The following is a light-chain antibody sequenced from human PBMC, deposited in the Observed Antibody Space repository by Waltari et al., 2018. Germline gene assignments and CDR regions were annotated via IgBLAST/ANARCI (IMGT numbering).Light chain of an antibody. J-gene: IGLJ2*01. CDR3: SSYAGSNTVVV. V-gene: IGLV2-23*02. CDR2: DVT. Sequence: QSALTQPASVSGSPGQSITISCTGASSDVGSYHLVSWYQQHPGKAPKLLIYDVTQRPSGVSDRFSGSKSGNTASLTISVLQAEDEADYHCSSYAGSNTVVVFGGGTKVTVL. CDR1: SSDVGSYHL.